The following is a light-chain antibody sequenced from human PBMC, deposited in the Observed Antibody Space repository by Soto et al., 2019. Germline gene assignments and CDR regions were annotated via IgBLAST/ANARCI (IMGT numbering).Light chain of an antibody. CDR1: QSISTF. CDR2: TAS. CDR3: QQSYSSPRT. V-gene: IGKV1-39*01. J-gene: IGKJ1*01. Sequence: EIQMSQSPSSLSTSVGDRVPITCRASQSISTFLNWYQQKPGKAPKLLISTASRLQSGVPTTFSGSGSGTDFTLTIRSLQPEDSATYYCQQSYSSPRTFGHGTKVDIK.